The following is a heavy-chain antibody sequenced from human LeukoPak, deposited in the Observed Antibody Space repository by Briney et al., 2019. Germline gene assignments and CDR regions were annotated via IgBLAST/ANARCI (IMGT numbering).Heavy chain of an antibody. Sequence: ASVKVSCKATGNTCPGNYLHWVRQAPGQGPEWMGWINPSSGGTNPAQKFQGRVAMTRDTSISTVYIQLKRLTSDDTAVYYCAGGSSYYFFDYGGQGVLVTVSS. CDR2: INPSSGGT. CDR3: AGGSSYYFFDY. D-gene: IGHD6-13*01. CDR1: GNTCPGNY. J-gene: IGHJ4*02. V-gene: IGHV1-2*02.